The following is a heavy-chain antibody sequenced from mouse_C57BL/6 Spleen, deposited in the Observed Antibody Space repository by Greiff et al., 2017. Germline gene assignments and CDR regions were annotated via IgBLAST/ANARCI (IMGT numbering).Heavy chain of an antibody. V-gene: IGHV5-17*01. J-gene: IGHJ2*01. CDR2: ISSGSSTI. D-gene: IGHD1-1*01. CDR3: ARVDYYGSSYDY. Sequence: EVQLVESGGGLVKPGGSLKLSCAASGFTFSDYGMHWVRQAPEKGLEWVAYISSGSSTIYYADTVKGRFTISRDNAKNTLFLQMTSLRSEDTAMYYCARVDYYGSSYDYWGQGTTRTVSS. CDR1: GFTFSDYG.